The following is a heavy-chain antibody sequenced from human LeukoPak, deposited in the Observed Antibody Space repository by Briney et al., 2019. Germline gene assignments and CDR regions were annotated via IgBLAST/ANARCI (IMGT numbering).Heavy chain of an antibody. CDR3: AHRQRTGEDYYDFWSGPDPYNWFDP. Sequence: SGPTLVNPTQTLTLTCTFSGFSLSTSGVGVGWIRQPPGKALEWLALIYWNDDKRYSPSLKSRLTITKDTSKNQVALTMTNMDPVDTATYYCAHRQRTGEDYYDFWSGPDPYNWFDPWGQGTLVTVSS. CDR2: IYWNDDK. J-gene: IGHJ5*02. CDR1: GFSLSTSGVG. V-gene: IGHV2-5*01. D-gene: IGHD3-3*01.